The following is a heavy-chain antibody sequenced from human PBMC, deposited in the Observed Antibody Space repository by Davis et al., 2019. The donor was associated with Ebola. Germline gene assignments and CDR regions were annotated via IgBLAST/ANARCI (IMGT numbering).Heavy chain of an antibody. CDR1: GNTISTYT. J-gene: IGHJ4*02. D-gene: IGHD3-22*01. CDR3: AREAPYYYDSSATFDY. V-gene: IGHV1-69*06. CDR2: IIPLFGTT. Sequence: AASVKVSCKASGNTISTYTIDWVRQAPGQGLEWMGGIIPLFGTTNYAQKFRGRVMITADKSTRIAYMELSSLRSEDTAVYYCAREAPYYYDSSATFDYWGQGTLVTVSS.